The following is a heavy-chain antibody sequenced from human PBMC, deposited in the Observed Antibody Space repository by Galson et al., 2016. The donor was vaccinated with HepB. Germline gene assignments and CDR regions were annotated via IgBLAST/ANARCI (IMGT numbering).Heavy chain of an antibody. D-gene: IGHD6-19*01. CDR2: ISHDGGNK. V-gene: IGHV3-30-3*01. Sequence: LRLSCAASGFTFKMFTLHWVRQAPGKGLEWVAVISHDGGNKYYADSVKGRFTISRDNSRDTLYLQMNSLRSEDTAVYYCTRDREQLLLLDAFDIWGQGTMVAVSS. CDR1: GFTFKMFT. J-gene: IGHJ3*02. CDR3: TRDREQLLLLDAFDI.